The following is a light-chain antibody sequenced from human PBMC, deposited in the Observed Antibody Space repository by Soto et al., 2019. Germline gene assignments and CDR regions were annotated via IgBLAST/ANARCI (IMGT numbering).Light chain of an antibody. V-gene: IGKV1-5*01. CDR3: QQYAAYWT. Sequence: DIQMTQSPSPLSASIGDTVTISCRASHSISSWLAWYQQKPGEAPKLLIYDASSLESGVPSRFTGSGSGTAFTLIISSLQPDESATYYCQQYAAYWTFGQGTRWIS. CDR2: DAS. CDR1: HSISSW. J-gene: IGKJ1*01.